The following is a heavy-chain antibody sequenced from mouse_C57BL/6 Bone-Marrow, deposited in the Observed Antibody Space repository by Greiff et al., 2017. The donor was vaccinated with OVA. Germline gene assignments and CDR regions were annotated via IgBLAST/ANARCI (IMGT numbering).Heavy chain of an antibody. Sequence: QVQLQQSDAELVKPGASVKISCKVSGYTFTDHTIHWMKQRPEQGLEWIGYIYPRDGSTKYNEKFKGKATLTADKSSSTAYMQLNSLTSEDSAVYFCTYYYGSSWAWFAYWGQGTLVTVSA. CDR2: IYPRDGST. CDR1: GYTFTDHT. D-gene: IGHD1-1*01. CDR3: TYYYGSSWAWFAY. V-gene: IGHV1-78*01. J-gene: IGHJ3*01.